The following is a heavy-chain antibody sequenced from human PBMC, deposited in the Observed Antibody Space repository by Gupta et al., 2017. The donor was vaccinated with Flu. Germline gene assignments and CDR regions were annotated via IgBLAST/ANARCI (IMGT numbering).Heavy chain of an antibody. CDR1: GFSIRTNNYY. J-gene: IGHJ5*02. Sequence: HLQEAGPGLVKPWETLSLSCSVSGFSIRTNNYYWGWVRQVPGKGLEWLASIFYNGKTLLNPSLRGRLTMSIDTSKNDFSLRLTSITAADAGVYYCVRLTEVSEVVVYGNWFDRWGPGILVTVSS. D-gene: IGHD2-8*02. V-gene: IGHV4-39*02. CDR3: VRLTEVSEVVVYGNWFDR. CDR2: IFYNGKT.